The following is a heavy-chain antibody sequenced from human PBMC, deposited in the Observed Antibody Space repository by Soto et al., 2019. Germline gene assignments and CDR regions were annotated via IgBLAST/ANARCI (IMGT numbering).Heavy chain of an antibody. CDR2: ISSRSSYI. CDR3: ARDLRVVAFGY. Sequence: PGGSLRLSCAASGFTFSNYNMNWVRQAPGKGLEWVSSISSRSSYIYYADSVKGRFTISRDNAENSLYLQMKSLRAEDTAVYHCARDLRVVAFGYWGQGTVVTVSS. D-gene: IGHD2-21*01. J-gene: IGHJ4*02. V-gene: IGHV3-21*04. CDR1: GFTFSNYN.